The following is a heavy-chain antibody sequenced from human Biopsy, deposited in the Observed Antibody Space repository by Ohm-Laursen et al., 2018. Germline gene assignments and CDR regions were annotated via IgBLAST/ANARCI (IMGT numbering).Heavy chain of an antibody. V-gene: IGHV1-18*01. CDR3: ARVREGGLLDY. CDR2: VSTYNGNT. CDR1: GYIFTSFG. J-gene: IGHJ4*02. Sequence: SAVKVSCKGSGYIFTSFGVSWVRQAPGHGLEWMGWVSTYNGNTEYEQKFQGRVTMTTDTSANTAYMELRSLRSDDTAVYFCARVREGGLLDYWGQGILVTVSS. D-gene: IGHD3-16*01.